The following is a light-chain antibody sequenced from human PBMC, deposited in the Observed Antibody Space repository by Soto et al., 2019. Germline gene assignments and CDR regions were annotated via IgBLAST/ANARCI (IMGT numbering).Light chain of an antibody. J-gene: IGLJ1*01. CDR1: SSDVGGYNY. Sequence: QSVLTQPASVSGSPGQSITISCTGTSSDVGGYNYVSWYQHHPGKAPKLMIYDVSNRPSGVSIRFSGSKSDNTASLTISLLQPEDEADYHCSSYTTSNTRQIVFGTGTKVTVL. CDR3: SSYTTSNTRQIV. V-gene: IGLV2-14*03. CDR2: DVS.